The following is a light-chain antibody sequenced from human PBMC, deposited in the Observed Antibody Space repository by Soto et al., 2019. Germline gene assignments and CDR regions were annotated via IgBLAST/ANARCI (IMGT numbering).Light chain of an antibody. CDR2: AAS. V-gene: IGKV1-6*01. Sequence: AIQMTQSPSSLSASVGARVPITCRASQGIRNDLAWYHQNPGKAPQLLIYAASTLQSGVPSRFSGSGAGTDFTLTISSLQPEDVATDYCQHYNSYSEAFGQGTKVDI. CDR1: QGIRND. CDR3: QHYNSYSEA. J-gene: IGKJ1*01.